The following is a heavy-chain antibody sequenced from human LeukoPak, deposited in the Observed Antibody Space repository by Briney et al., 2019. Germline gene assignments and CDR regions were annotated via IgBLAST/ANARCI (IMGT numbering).Heavy chain of an antibody. CDR1: GFTFDDYA. J-gene: IGHJ4*02. Sequence: GGSLRLSCAASGFTFDDYAMHWVRQAPGKGLEWVSGISGSGGSTYYADSVKGRFTISRDNSKNTLYLQMNSLRAEDTAVYYCAKDLFVDTAMVPGYWGQGTLVTVSS. CDR3: AKDLFVDTAMVPGY. D-gene: IGHD5-18*01. CDR2: ISGSGGST. V-gene: IGHV3-23*01.